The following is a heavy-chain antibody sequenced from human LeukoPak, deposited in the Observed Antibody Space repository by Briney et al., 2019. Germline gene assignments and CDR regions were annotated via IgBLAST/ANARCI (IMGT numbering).Heavy chain of an antibody. CDR1: GLTFSGYA. J-gene: IGHJ4*02. D-gene: IGHD3-10*01. CDR2: ISGSSGST. CDR3: AKTASTNYYGSGSERTLDY. Sequence: GGSLRLSCAASGLTFSGYAMNWVRQAPGKGLEWVSAISGSSGSTYYADSVKGRFTISRDNSKNTLYLQMNSLRAEDTAVYYCAKTASTNYYGSGSERTLDYWGQGTLVSVSS. V-gene: IGHV3-23*01.